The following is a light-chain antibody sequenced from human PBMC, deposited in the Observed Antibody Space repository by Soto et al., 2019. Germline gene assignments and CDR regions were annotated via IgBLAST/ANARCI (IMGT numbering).Light chain of an antibody. V-gene: IGKV1-39*01. J-gene: IGKJ1*01. CDR1: QSISSS. CDR3: QQTYSTPWT. Sequence: DIQMTQSPSSLSASIGDRVTITCRASQSISSSLNWYQQRPGKAPKLLIYAASNLQRGVPSRFSGSGSGTDFTLAISSLQPEDFATYHCQQTYSTPWTFGHGTKVEIK. CDR2: AAS.